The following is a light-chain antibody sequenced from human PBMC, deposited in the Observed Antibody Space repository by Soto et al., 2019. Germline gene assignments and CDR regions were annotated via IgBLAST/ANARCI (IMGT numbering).Light chain of an antibody. CDR1: SSNIGAGYD. V-gene: IGLV1-40*01. CDR2: GNS. J-gene: IGLJ2*01. Sequence: QAVVTQPPSVSGAPGQRVTISCTGSSSNIGAGYDVHWYQQLPGTAPKLLIYGNSNRPSGVPDRFSGSKSGTSASQAITGLQAEDEADYYCQSYDSSLSGPVVFGGGTKLTVL. CDR3: QSYDSSLSGPVV.